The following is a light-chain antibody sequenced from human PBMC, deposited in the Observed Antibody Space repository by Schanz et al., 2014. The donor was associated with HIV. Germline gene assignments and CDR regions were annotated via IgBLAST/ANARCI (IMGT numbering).Light chain of an antibody. CDR3: SSFSTSDTPI. J-gene: IGLJ1*01. CDR1: SSDIG. CDR2: AVN. V-gene: IGLV2-8*01. Sequence: QSALTQPPSASGSPGQSVAISCTGASSDIGVSWYQQYPGNAPKLMIFAVNRRTSGVPDRFSGAKSGNTASLAISDLQAADEADYYCSSFSTSDTPIFGTGTKLTVL.